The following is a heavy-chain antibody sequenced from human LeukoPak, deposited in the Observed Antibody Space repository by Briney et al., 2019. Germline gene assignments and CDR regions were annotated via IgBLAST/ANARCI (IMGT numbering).Heavy chain of an antibody. J-gene: IGHJ4*02. D-gene: IGHD2-15*01. CDR2: IYYSGST. Sequence: SETLSLTCSVSGGSISSSSYYWGWIRQPPGKGLEWIGSIYYSGSTYYNPSLKSRVTISVDTSKNQFSLKLSSVTAADTAVYYCARERHCSGGSCYSADYWGQGTLVTVSS. V-gene: IGHV4-39*07. CDR3: ARERHCSGGSCYSADY. CDR1: GGSISSSSYY.